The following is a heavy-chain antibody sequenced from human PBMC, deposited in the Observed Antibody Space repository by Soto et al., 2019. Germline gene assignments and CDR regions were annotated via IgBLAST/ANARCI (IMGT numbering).Heavy chain of an antibody. CDR1: GYTFTSYA. CDR3: ARDTPQPRPYYDFWSGYYYYYMDV. J-gene: IGHJ6*03. V-gene: IGHV1-3*01. D-gene: IGHD3-3*01. CDR2: INAGNGNT. Sequence: QVQLVQSGAEVKKPGASVKVSCKASGYTFTSYAMHWVRQAPGQRLEWMGWINAGNGNTKYSQKFQGRVTITRDTSASTDYMELISLRSEETAVYYCARDTPQPRPYYDFWSGYYYYYMDVWGKGTTVTVSS.